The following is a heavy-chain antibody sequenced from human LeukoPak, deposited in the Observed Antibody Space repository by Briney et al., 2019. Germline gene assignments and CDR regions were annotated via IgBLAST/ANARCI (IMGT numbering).Heavy chain of an antibody. Sequence: SETLSLTCAVYGGSFSGYYWSWIRQPRGKGLEWIGEINHSGSTNYNPSLKSRVTISVDTSKNQFSLKLSSVTAADTAVYYCARDFRDGDSVFYYYYMDVWGKGTTVTVSS. V-gene: IGHV4-34*01. D-gene: IGHD4-17*01. J-gene: IGHJ6*03. CDR3: ARDFRDGDSVFYYYYMDV. CDR2: INHSGST. CDR1: GGSFSGYY.